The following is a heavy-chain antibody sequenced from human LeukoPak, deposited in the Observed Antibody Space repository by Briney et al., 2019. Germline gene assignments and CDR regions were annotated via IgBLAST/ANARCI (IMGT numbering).Heavy chain of an antibody. J-gene: IGHJ4*02. CDR2: ITGNGGRT. CDR1: GFTFTSYA. CDR3: AKDAVAPGSGGDPFAY. D-gene: IGHD6-19*01. Sequence: GGSLRLSCGASGFTFTSYAMSWIRQAPGKGLEWVSVITGNGGRTYYADSVKGRFTISRDNSKNTLSLQMNSLRADTTAVYYCAKDAVAPGSGGDPFAYWGQGTLVTVSS. V-gene: IGHV3-23*01.